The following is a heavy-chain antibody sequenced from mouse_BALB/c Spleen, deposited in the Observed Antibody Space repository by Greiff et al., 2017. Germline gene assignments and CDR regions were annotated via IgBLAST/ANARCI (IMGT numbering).Heavy chain of an antibody. V-gene: IGHV5-17*02. CDR2: ISSGSSTI. CDR1: GFTFSSFG. D-gene: IGHD1-1*01. CDR3: ARGDYCSSYAMDY. Sequence: EVMLVESGGGLVQPGGSRKLSCAASGFTFSSFGMHWVRQAPEKGLEWVAYISSGSSTIYYADTVKGRFTISRDNPKNTLFLQMTSLRSEDTAMYYCARGDYCSSYAMDYWGQGTSVTVSS. J-gene: IGHJ4*01.